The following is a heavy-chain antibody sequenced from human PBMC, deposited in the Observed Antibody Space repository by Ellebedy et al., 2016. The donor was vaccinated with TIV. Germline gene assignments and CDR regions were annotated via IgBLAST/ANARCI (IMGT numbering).Heavy chain of an antibody. Sequence: PGGSLRLSCAASGFTFSSYAIHWVRQAPGKGLEWVAVIWYDGSNEYYTDSVKGRFTIARDNSKNTLYLQMNSLRDEDTAVYYCAREEYSQAYYYGMDVWGQGTTVTVSS. CDR2: IWYDGSNE. D-gene: IGHD6-6*01. V-gene: IGHV3-33*01. J-gene: IGHJ6*02. CDR3: AREEYSQAYYYGMDV. CDR1: GFTFSSYA.